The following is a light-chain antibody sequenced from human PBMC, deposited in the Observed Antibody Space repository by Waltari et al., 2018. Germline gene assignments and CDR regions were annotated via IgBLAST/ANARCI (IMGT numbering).Light chain of an antibody. CDR3: SSYAGSNNVV. CDR1: SSDVGGYNY. J-gene: IGLJ2*01. CDR2: EVS. Sequence: QSALTQPPSASGSPGQSVTISCTGTSSDVGGYNYVSWYQQHPGKAPKLMINEVSKRPSGVPDRFSGSKSCNTASLTVSGLQAEDEADYYCSSYAGSNNVVFGGGTKLTVL. V-gene: IGLV2-8*01.